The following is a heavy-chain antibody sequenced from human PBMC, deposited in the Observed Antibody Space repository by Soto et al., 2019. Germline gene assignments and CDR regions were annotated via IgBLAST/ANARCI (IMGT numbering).Heavy chain of an antibody. CDR3: SRDHDIIDSPPRSQYYESGMDV. V-gene: IGHV4-61*03. D-gene: IGHD3-9*01. J-gene: IGHJ6*02. Sequence: QLQQSGPGLVKPSETLSLTCTVSGGSVSSSSYYWSWIRQPPGKGLEWIGYIYHTGSTKYNSSLESRVTISVDTSKNHFSLKLTSVTTADTAVYYCSRDHDIIDSPPRSQYYESGMDVWGQGTTVTVSS. CDR2: IYHTGST. CDR1: GGSVSSSSYY.